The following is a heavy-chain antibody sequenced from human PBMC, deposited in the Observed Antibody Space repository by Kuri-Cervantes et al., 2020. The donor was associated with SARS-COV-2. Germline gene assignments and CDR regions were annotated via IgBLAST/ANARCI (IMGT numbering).Heavy chain of an antibody. V-gene: IGHV3-11*05. Sequence: GESLKISCAASGFTFSDYYMSWIRQAPGKGLEWVSYISSSSSYTNYADSVKGRFTISRDNAKNSLYLQMNSLRPEDTALYYCAKDGGPYGGNSLDYWGQGTLVTVSS. D-gene: IGHD4-23*01. CDR2: ISSSSSYT. J-gene: IGHJ4*02. CDR3: AKDGGPYGGNSLDY. CDR1: GFTFSDYY.